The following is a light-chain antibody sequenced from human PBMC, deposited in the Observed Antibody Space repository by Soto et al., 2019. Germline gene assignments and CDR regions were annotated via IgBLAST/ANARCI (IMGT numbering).Light chain of an antibody. J-gene: IGKJ4*01. V-gene: IGKV3-11*01. CDR1: QYVNTY. CDR2: DAS. CDR3: QQRISWPRT. Sequence: IVLTQSPGTLSLSPGERATLSCRASQYVNTYLVWYQQKPGQAPRLLLYDASKRATGVPDRFSGSGSGTDFTLTISSIEPEDFALYWCQQRISWPRTFGGGTKVEIK.